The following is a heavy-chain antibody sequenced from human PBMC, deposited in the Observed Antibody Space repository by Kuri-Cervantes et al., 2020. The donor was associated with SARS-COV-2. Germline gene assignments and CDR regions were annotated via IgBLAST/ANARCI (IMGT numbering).Heavy chain of an antibody. J-gene: IGHJ4*02. CDR2: ISWNGGIT. CDR3: AKASNYVGGYFDY. V-gene: IGHV3-20*04. CDR1: GFNFDDHG. Sequence: GGSLRLSCAASGFNFDDHGMSWVRQAPGKGLEWVSGISWNGGITGYADSVKGRLTISRDNSKNTLYLQMNSLRAEDTAVYYCAKASNYVGGYFDYWGQGTLVTVSS. D-gene: IGHD1-7*01.